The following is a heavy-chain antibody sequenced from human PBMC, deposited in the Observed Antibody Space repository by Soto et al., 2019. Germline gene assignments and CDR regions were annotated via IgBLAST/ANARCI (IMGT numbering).Heavy chain of an antibody. CDR2: IIPIFGTA. CDR3: ASLIMITFGGVTGGAFDI. J-gene: IGHJ3*02. CDR1: GGTFSSYA. Sequence: SVKVSCKASGGTFSSYAISWVRQAPGQGLEWMGGIIPIFGTANYAQKFQGRVTITADKSTSTAYMELSSLRSEDTAVYYCASLIMITFGGVTGGAFDIWGQGTMVTVS. D-gene: IGHD3-16*01. V-gene: IGHV1-69*06.